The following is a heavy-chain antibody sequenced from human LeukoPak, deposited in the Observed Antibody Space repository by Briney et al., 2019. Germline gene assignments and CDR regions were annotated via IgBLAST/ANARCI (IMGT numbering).Heavy chain of an antibody. Sequence: SETLSLTCSVSGDSISGYYWNWIRQPAGKELEWIGRIYSTGGTNHNPSLKNRVTMSVDTSNNQVSLKLSSVTAADTAVYYCARERSSGYYWFDPWGRGIQVTVS. J-gene: IGHJ5*02. V-gene: IGHV4-4*07. CDR2: IYSTGGT. CDR3: ARERSSGYYWFDP. CDR1: GDSISGYY. D-gene: IGHD6-19*01.